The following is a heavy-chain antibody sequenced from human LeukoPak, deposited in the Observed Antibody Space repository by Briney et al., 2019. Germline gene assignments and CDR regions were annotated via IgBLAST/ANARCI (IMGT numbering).Heavy chain of an antibody. Sequence: GGSLRLSCAASGFTVSSNYMSWVRQAPGKGLEGVSVIYSGGSTYYADSVKGRFTISRDNSKNTLYLQMNSLRAEDTAVYYCARDEVGATFDYWGQGTLVTVSS. J-gene: IGHJ4*02. CDR2: IYSGGST. CDR3: ARDEVGATFDY. D-gene: IGHD1-26*01. V-gene: IGHV3-66*02. CDR1: GFTVSSNY.